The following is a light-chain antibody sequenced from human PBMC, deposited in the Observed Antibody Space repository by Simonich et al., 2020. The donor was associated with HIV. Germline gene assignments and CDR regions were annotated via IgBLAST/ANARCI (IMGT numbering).Light chain of an antibody. CDR3: QQYNNWPLT. Sequence: EIVMTQSPATLSVSHGERATHSCRAHQSVSSNLAWYQQKTGQAPRLLIYGASTRATGIPARFSGSGSGTEFTLTISSMQSEDFAVYYCQQYNNWPLTFGGGTKVEIK. V-gene: IGKV3-15*01. CDR1: QSVSSN. CDR2: GAS. J-gene: IGKJ4*01.